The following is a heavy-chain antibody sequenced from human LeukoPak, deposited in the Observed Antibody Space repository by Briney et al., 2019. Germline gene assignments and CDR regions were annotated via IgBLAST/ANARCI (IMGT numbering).Heavy chain of an antibody. CDR2: INPNTGGT. CDR3: ARALVPAAQRLSS. D-gene: IGHD2-2*01. V-gene: IGHV1-2*02. J-gene: IGHJ5*02. Sequence: ASVKVSCKASGYTFTCYYLHWVRQAPGQGLEWMGWINPNTGGTKYAQKFQGRVTMTRDTSISTAYMEVTRLTSDDTAVYYCARALVPAAQRLSSWGQGTLVTVSS. CDR1: GYTFTCYY.